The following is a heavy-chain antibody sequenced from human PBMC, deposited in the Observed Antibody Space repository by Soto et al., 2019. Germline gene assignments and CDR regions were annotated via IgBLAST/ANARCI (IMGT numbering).Heavy chain of an antibody. CDR3: TVGLDY. J-gene: IGHJ4*02. Sequence: EVPLVESGGGLVQPGGSLKVSCAASGLTFSGSAIHWVRQAPGKGLEWVGRIRSKANSYATAYAASVKGRFTISRDDSKNTTYLKMNSLKTEDTAVYYCTVGLDYWGQGTLVTVSS. CDR2: IRSKANSYAT. CDR1: GLTFSGSA. V-gene: IGHV3-73*02. D-gene: IGHD1-26*01.